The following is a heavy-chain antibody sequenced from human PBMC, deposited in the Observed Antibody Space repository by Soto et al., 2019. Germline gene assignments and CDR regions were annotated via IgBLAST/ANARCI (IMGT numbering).Heavy chain of an antibody. CDR3: ARVGYAQLDFDY. J-gene: IGHJ4*02. Sequence: PSETLSLTCTVSGDSIISGDYYWSWIRQTPGKGLEWIGYIYYSGSTYYNPSLKSRVTISVDTSKNQFSLKLSSVTAADTAVYYCARVGYAQLDFDYWGQGTLVTVSS. D-gene: IGHD6-13*01. V-gene: IGHV4-30-4*01. CDR1: GDSIISGDYY. CDR2: IYYSGST.